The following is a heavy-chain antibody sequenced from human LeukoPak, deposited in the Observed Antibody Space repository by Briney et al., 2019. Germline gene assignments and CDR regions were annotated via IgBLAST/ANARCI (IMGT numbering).Heavy chain of an antibody. Sequence: ASVKVSCKASGYTFTGYYMHWVRQAPGQGLEWMGWINPNSGGTNYAQKFQGRVTMTRDTSISTAYMELSRLRSDDTAVYYCARVGTAMVTTGYFDYWGQGTLVTVSS. CDR1: GYTFTGYY. CDR2: INPNSGGT. D-gene: IGHD5-18*01. V-gene: IGHV1-2*02. J-gene: IGHJ4*02. CDR3: ARVGTAMVTTGYFDY.